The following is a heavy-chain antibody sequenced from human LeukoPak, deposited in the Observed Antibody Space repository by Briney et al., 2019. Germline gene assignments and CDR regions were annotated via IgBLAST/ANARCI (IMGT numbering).Heavy chain of an antibody. Sequence: GGSLRLSCAASGFTFSSYWMSWVRQAPGKGLEWVANIKQDGSEKYYVDSVKGRFAISRDNAKNSLYLQMNSLRAEDTAVYYCARDDNLDVDIVATTPFDYWGQGTLVTVSS. V-gene: IGHV3-7*01. CDR1: GFTFSSYW. J-gene: IGHJ4*02. CDR2: IKQDGSEK. CDR3: ARDDNLDVDIVATTPFDY. D-gene: IGHD5-12*01.